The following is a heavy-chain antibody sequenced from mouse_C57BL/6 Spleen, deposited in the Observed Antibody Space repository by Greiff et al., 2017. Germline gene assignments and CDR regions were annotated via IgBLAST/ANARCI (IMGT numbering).Heavy chain of an antibody. Sequence: EVQLQESGPGLVKPSQSLSLTCSVTGYSITSGYYWNWIRQFPGNKLEWMGYISYDGSNNYNPSLKNRISITRDTSKNQFFLKLNSVTTEDTATYYCARVDGSPYYFDYWGQGTTLTVSS. D-gene: IGHD1-1*01. CDR3: ARVDGSPYYFDY. J-gene: IGHJ2*01. V-gene: IGHV3-6*01. CDR2: ISYDGSN. CDR1: GYSITSGYY.